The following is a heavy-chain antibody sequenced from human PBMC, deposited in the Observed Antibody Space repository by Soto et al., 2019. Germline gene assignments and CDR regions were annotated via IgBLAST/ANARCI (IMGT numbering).Heavy chain of an antibody. CDR3: AGDPDSHYNDSHASSYP. CDR2: IIPIIGII. J-gene: IGHJ5*02. D-gene: IGHD4-4*01. CDR1: GGTFSTYT. V-gene: IGHV1-69*08. Sequence: QVQLVQSGAEVKKPGSSVKVSCKASGGTFSTYTITWVRQAPGQGLEWMGRIIPIIGIINYAQKFKGRVTITAEKFTGTAYMELTGLRSDATAVYYCAGDPDSHYNDSHASSYPWGQGTLVTVSS.